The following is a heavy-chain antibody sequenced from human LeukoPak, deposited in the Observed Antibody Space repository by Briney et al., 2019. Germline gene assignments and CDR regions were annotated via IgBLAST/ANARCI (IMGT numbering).Heavy chain of an antibody. J-gene: IGHJ3*02. CDR3: ASGWEPHGDYYWYAFDI. CDR1: GYTFTGYY. V-gene: IGHV1-2*02. CDR2: INPNSGGT. Sequence: ASVKVSCKASGYTFTGYYMHWVRQAPGQGLEWMGWINPNSGGTNYAQKFQGRVTMTRDTSISTAYMELSRLRSDDTAVYYCASGWEPHGDYYWYAFDIWGQGTMVTVSS. D-gene: IGHD1-26*01.